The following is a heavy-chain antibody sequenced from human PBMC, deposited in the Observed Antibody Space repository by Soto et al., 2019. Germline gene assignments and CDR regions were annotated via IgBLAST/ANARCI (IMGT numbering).Heavy chain of an antibody. CDR2: ISGYNDNT. Sequence: QVQLVQSGTEVKKPGASVKVSCKASGYRFTSYGFSWVRQAPGQGLEWLGWISGYNDNTNYAQKVQGRVTMTTDRSTRTAYMELTSLRSDDTAVYYCARALFGGDYYYMDVWGKGTTVTVSS. CDR3: ARALFGGDYYYMDV. J-gene: IGHJ6*03. D-gene: IGHD2-15*01. V-gene: IGHV1-18*01. CDR1: GYRFTSYG.